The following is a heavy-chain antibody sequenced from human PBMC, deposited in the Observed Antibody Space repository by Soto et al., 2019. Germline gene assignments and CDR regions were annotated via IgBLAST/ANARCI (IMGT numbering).Heavy chain of an antibody. Sequence: EVQLVESGGGLVKPGRSLRLTCEASGLTFSSYSMHWVRQAPGKGLEWVSSINSGGTQIYYTDSVKGRFSISRDTVKRSLFLQMNSLRAEDTGVYFCARGSTTVTYLGFDYWGQGALLSVS. CDR2: INSGGTQI. V-gene: IGHV3-21*04. D-gene: IGHD4-17*01. CDR1: GLTFSSYS. CDR3: ARGSTTVTYLGFDY. J-gene: IGHJ4*02.